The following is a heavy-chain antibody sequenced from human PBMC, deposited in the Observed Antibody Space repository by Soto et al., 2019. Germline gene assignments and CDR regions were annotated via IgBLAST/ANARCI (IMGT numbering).Heavy chain of an antibody. D-gene: IGHD4-17*01. Sequence: SVKVSCKASGGTFSSYTISWVRQAPGQGLEWMGRIIPILGIANYAQKFQGRVTITADKSTSTAYMELSSLRSEDTAVYYCARDSYGDSYYMDVWGKGTTVTVSS. V-gene: IGHV1-69*04. CDR2: IIPILGIA. J-gene: IGHJ6*03. CDR3: ARDSYGDSYYMDV. CDR1: GGTFSSYT.